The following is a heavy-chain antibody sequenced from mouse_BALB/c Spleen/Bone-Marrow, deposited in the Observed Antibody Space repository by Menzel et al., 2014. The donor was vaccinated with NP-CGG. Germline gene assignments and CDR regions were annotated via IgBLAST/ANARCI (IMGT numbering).Heavy chain of an antibody. Sequence: VQLQQSGPELVRPGVSVKISCKGSGYTFTDYAMHWVKQSHAKSLEWIGVISTYSGNTNYNQKLKGKATMTVDKSSSTAYMELARLTSEDSAIYYCASPICNGNYEGFAYWGQGTPLTVSA. V-gene: IGHV1-67*01. CDR1: GYTFTDYA. CDR3: ASPICNGNYEGFAY. D-gene: IGHD2-1*01. J-gene: IGHJ3*01. CDR2: ISTYSGNT.